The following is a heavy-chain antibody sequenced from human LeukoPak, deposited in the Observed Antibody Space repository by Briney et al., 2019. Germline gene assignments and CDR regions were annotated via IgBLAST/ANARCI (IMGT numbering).Heavy chain of an antibody. CDR2: IIPILGIA. CDR1: GGTFSSYA. CDR3: ARTSSSPAPYYYYMDV. Sequence: ASVKVSCKASGGTFSSYAISWVRQAPGQGLEWMGRIIPILGIANYAQKFQGRVTITADKSTSTAYMELSSLRSEDTAVYYCARTSSSPAPYYYYMDVWGKGTTVTVSS. D-gene: IGHD6-6*01. V-gene: IGHV1-69*04. J-gene: IGHJ6*03.